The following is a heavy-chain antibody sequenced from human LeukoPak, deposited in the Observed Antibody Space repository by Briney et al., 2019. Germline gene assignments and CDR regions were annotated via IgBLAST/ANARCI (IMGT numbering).Heavy chain of an antibody. Sequence: SETLSLTCSVSGGSISGYDWSWIRQPPGKGLEWIGCIFDSGSTNYNPSLKSRVTVSVDTSKNQFSLKLSSVTAADTAVYYCARTQRDSDTSGYYYVWGQGTLVTVSS. D-gene: IGHD3-22*01. V-gene: IGHV4-59*01. CDR3: ARTQRDSDTSGYYYV. CDR2: IFDSGST. CDR1: GGSISGYD. J-gene: IGHJ4*02.